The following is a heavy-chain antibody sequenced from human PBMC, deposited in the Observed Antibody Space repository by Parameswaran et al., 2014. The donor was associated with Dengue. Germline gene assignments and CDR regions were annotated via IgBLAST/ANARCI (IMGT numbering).Heavy chain of an antibody. V-gene: IGHV4-34*01. CDR3: ARTPYYDFWSGYPPDAFDI. Sequence: WIRQPPGKGLEWIGEINHSGSTNYNPSLKSRVTISVDTSKNQFSLKLSSVTAADTAVYYCARTPYYDFWSGYPPDAFDIWGQGTMVTVSS. D-gene: IGHD3-3*01. J-gene: IGHJ3*02. CDR2: INHSGST.